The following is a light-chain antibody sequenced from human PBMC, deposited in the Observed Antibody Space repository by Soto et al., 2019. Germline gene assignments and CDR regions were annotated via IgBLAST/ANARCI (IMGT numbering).Light chain of an antibody. J-gene: IGKJ3*01. CDR3: QHYSGSSPRFT. V-gene: IGKV3-20*01. CDR2: GAS. Sequence: EIVLTQSPGTLSLSLGERATLACRASQSVRNTCLAWYRQKPGQAPRLLIYGASSRATGIPDRFSGSGSGTDFSLTISRLEPEDFAIYYCQHYSGSSPRFTFGPGTRVEIK. CDR1: QSVRNTC.